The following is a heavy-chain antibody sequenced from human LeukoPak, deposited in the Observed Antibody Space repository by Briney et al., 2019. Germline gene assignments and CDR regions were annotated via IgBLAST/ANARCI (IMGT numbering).Heavy chain of an antibody. Sequence: GGSLRLSCVASGFTFSNYWMSWVRQAPGKGLEWVANIKEDGSEKNYVDSVKGRFTISRDNAKNSLYLQMNSLRAEDTAVYYCTRTRPRYNWNYSRYWFDPWGQGTLVTVSS. CDR3: TRTRPRYNWNYSRYWFDP. J-gene: IGHJ5*02. V-gene: IGHV3-7*01. CDR2: IKEDGSEK. CDR1: GFTFSNYW. D-gene: IGHD1-7*01.